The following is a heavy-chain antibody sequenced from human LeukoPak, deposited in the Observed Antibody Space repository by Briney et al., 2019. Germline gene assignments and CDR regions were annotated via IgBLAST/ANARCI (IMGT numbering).Heavy chain of an antibody. J-gene: IGHJ4*02. CDR3: ARGFWSGYYYWDY. D-gene: IGHD3-3*01. V-gene: IGHV4-59*01. Sequence: SETLSLTCAVYGGSFSGYYWSWIRQPPGKGLEGIGYIYYSGSTNYNPSLTSRVTISVDTSKNQFSLKLSSVTAADTAMYYCARGFWSGYYYWDYWGQGTLVTVSS. CDR1: GGSFSGYY. CDR2: IYYSGST.